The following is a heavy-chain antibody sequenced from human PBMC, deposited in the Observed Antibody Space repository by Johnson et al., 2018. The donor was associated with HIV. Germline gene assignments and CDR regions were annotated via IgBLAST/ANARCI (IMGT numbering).Heavy chain of an antibody. CDR2: IRYDGSNK. V-gene: IGHV3-30*02. D-gene: IGHD6-19*01. J-gene: IGHJ3*02. Sequence: QLVESGGGVVQPGGSLRLSCAASGFTFSSYGMHWVRQAPGKGLEWVAFIRYDGSNKYYADSVKGRFTISRDNSKNTLYLQMNSLRAEDTAVYYCAKDNTDSSGWFSLSGAFDIWGQGTMVTVSS. CDR1: GFTFSSYG. CDR3: AKDNTDSSGWFSLSGAFDI.